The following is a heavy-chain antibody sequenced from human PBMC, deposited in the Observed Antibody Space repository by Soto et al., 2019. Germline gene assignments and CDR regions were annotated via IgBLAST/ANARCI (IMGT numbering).Heavy chain of an antibody. J-gene: IGHJ4*02. D-gene: IGHD2-21*02. CDR2: INYSGSNI. CDR1: GFTFSNSE. V-gene: IGHV3-48*03. Sequence: PGGSLRLSCAASGFTFSNSEMFWVRQAPGKGLEWVSKINYSGSNIYYSKSVKGRFTISRDNAKNSLSLQMNSLTDEDTAIYYCASEALCGADCYFFDNWGQGTQVTVSS. CDR3: ASEALCGADCYFFDN.